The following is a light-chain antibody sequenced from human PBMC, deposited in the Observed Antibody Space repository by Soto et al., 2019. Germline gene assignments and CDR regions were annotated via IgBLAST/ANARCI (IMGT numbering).Light chain of an antibody. Sequence: QPVLTQPPSASGPPGQRVSISCSGSSSNIGSKTVNWYQQLPGTAPQLLIHTNNERPSGVPDRFSGSKSGTSASLAISGLQSEDEADYYCATWDDSLNGVVFGGGTKLTVL. V-gene: IGLV1-44*01. J-gene: IGLJ2*01. CDR3: ATWDDSLNGVV. CDR2: TNN. CDR1: SSNIGSKT.